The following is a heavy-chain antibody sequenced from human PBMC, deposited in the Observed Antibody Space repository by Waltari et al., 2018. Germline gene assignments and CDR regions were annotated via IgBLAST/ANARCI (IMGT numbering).Heavy chain of an antibody. CDR2: IKSKTDGGTT. Sequence: LSCAASGFTFSNAWMNWVRQAPGKGLEWVGRIKSKTDGGTTDYAAPVKGRFTISRDDSKNTLYLQMNSLKTEDTAVYYCTTQVFIRFLEWLDVWGQGTTVTVSS. J-gene: IGHJ6*02. V-gene: IGHV3-15*07. D-gene: IGHD3-3*01. CDR1: GFTFSNAW. CDR3: TTQVFIRFLEWLDV.